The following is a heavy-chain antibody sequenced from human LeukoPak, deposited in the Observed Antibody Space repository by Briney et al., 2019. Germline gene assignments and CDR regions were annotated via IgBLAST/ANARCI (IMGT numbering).Heavy chain of an antibody. CDR1: GFSLSTSGVG. CDR3: AHRRYYYDSSGYHLAPFDY. J-gene: IGHJ4*02. V-gene: IGHV2-5*02. Sequence: ESGSTLVKPTQTLTLTCTFSGFSLSTSGVGVGWIRQPPGKALEWLALIYWDDDKRYSPSLKSRLTITKDTSKNQVVLTMTNMDPVDTATYYCAHRRYYYDSSGYHLAPFDYWGQGTLVTVSS. D-gene: IGHD3-22*01. CDR2: IYWDDDK.